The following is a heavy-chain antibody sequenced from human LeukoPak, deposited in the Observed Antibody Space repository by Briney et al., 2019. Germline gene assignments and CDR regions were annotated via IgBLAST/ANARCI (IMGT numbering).Heavy chain of an antibody. CDR1: GFTFSSYA. V-gene: IGHV3-23*01. CDR3: AKDGYSSGWSDY. D-gene: IGHD6-19*01. CDR2: ISGSGGST. Sequence: PGGSLRLSCAASGFTFSSYAMSWVRQAPGKGLEWVSAISGSGGSTYHADSVKGRFTISRDNSKNTLYLQMNSLRAEDTAVYYCAKDGYSSGWSDYWGQGTLVTVSS. J-gene: IGHJ4*02.